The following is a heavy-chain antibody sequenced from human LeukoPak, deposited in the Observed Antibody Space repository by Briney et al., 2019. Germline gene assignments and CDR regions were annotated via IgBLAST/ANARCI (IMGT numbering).Heavy chain of an antibody. V-gene: IGHV1-3*01. J-gene: IGHJ4*02. CDR3: ARDRGGTGDFDY. CDR2: INAGNGDT. Sequence: ASVKVSCKASGYTFTSYAMHWVRRPPGQRLEWMGWINAGNGDTKYSQKFQGRVTIARDTSASTAYMVLSSLRSEDTAVYYCARDRGGTGDFDYWGQGTMVTVSS. D-gene: IGHD1-1*01. CDR1: GYTFTSYA.